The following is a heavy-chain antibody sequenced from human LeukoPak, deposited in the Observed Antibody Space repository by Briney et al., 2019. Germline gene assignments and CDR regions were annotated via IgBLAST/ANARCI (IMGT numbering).Heavy chain of an antibody. J-gene: IGHJ5*02. CDR3: ATGFWESGWT. CDR2: ISRSGDIT. V-gene: IGHV3-23*01. CDR1: GFTFSSYA. Sequence: GGSLRLSCAASGFTFSSYAMSWVRQAPGKGLQWVSTISRSGDITYYADSVKGRFTISRDNSNNTLYLQMNSLRAEDTALYYCATGFWESGWTWGQGTLVTVSS. D-gene: IGHD3-10*01.